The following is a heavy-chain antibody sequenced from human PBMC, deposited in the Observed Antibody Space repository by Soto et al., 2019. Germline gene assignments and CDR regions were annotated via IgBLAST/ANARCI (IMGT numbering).Heavy chain of an antibody. V-gene: IGHV3-23*01. D-gene: IGHD6-19*01. J-gene: IGHJ4*02. CDR2: ICGSGDST. Sequence: GGSLRLSCAASGFTFSTYDMNWVRQAPGKGLEWVSGICGSGDSTYDADSVRVRFTGSRDNAKNSLYLQMISLRAEDTAVFYCAKERSSGWSFDFWGQGTLVTVSS. CDR3: AKERSSGWSFDF. CDR1: GFTFSTYD.